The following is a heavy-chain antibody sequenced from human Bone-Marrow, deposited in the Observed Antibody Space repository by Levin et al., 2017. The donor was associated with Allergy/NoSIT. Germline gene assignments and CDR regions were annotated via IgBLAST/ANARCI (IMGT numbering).Heavy chain of an antibody. CDR3: ARAGGSHRHDFDS. J-gene: IGHJ4*02. CDR2: VSYDGKNQ. Sequence: GGSLRLSCVGSGFSFSDHGIHWVRQAPGKGLEWVSVVSYDGKNQFYAHSVKGRFTMSRDNSKNTVYLHLSSLRAEDTALYYCARAGGSHRHDFDSWGQGVLVSVS. D-gene: IGHD1-1*01. V-gene: IGHV3-30*03. CDR1: GFSFSDHG.